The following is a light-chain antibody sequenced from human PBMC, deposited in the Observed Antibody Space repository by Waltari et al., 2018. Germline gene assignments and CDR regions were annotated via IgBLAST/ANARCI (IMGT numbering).Light chain of an antibody. CDR2: GAS. CDR3: QHYVKLPVT. V-gene: IGKV3-20*01. J-gene: IGKJ1*01. CDR1: QSVSRA. Sequence: EIVLTQSPGTLSLSPGERATLSCRASQSVSRALAWYQQKPGQAPRLLIYGASTRATGVPDRFSGSGSGTDFSLTISSLDPEDFAVYYCQHYVKLPVTYGQWTKVEI.